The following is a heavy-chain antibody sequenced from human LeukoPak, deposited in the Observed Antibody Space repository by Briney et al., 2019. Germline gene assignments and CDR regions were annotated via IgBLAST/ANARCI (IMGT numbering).Heavy chain of an antibody. V-gene: IGHV3-30*18. Sequence: GRSLSLYCATSGVTFSSYGMHWGRHAPGTVLEWVAVISYDGSNKYYADSVKGRFTISRDNSKNTLYLQMNSLRAEDTAVYYCAKSHYGDYEEFDYWGQGTLVTVSS. J-gene: IGHJ4*02. CDR1: GVTFSSYG. CDR2: ISYDGSNK. CDR3: AKSHYGDYEEFDY. D-gene: IGHD4-17*01.